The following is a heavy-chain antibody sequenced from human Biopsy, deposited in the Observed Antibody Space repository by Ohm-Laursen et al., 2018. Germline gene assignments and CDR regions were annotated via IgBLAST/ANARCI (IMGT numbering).Heavy chain of an antibody. D-gene: IGHD2-8*01. J-gene: IGHJ4*02. CDR3: ARDPLNGHKHFDY. V-gene: IGHV1-2*02. CDR1: SYTFTDYN. CDR2: INCKTGAT. Sequence: ASVKVSCKASSYTFTDYNIHWMRQAPGQGLEWLGYINCKTGATNYAQKFRGTVTMTRDTPISTAYLALGSLRSADTAIYYCARDPLNGHKHFDYWGQGSLVTVSS.